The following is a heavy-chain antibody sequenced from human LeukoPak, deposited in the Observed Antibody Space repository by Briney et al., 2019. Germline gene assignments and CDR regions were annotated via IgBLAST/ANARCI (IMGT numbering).Heavy chain of an antibody. Sequence: GGSLRLSCAASGFTFDDYAMHSVRQAPGKGLEWVSLISGDGGSTYYADSVKGRFTISRDNSKNSLYLQMSSLRTEDTALYYCAKVQPVYCSGGSCYPGYYFDYWGQGTLVTVSS. V-gene: IGHV3-43*02. D-gene: IGHD2-15*01. CDR2: ISGDGGST. J-gene: IGHJ4*02. CDR3: AKVQPVYCSGGSCYPGYYFDY. CDR1: GFTFDDYA.